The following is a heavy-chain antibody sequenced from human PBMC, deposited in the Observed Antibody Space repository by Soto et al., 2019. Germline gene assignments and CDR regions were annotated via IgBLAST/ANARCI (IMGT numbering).Heavy chain of an antibody. CDR1: GFTFSSYA. D-gene: IGHD3-9*01. CDR2: ISYDGSNK. Sequence: PVGSLRLSCAASGFTFSSYAMHWVRQAPGKGLEWVAVISYDGSNKYYADSVKGRFTISRDNSKNTLYLQMNSLRAEDTAVYYCAREEMHYDILTGPRWFDPWGQGTLVTVSS. CDR3: AREEMHYDILTGPRWFDP. J-gene: IGHJ5*02. V-gene: IGHV3-30-3*01.